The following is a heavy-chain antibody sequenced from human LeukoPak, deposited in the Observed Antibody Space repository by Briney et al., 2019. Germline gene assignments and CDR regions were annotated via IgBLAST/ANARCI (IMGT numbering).Heavy chain of an antibody. CDR2: IYYSGST. J-gene: IGHJ6*03. D-gene: IGHD3-10*01. V-gene: IGHV4-59*01. CDR1: GGSISSDY. CDR3: ARAQRGVIHYYYYMDV. Sequence: SETLSLTCNVSGGSISSDYWSWIRQPPGKGLEWIGYIYYSGSTNYNPSLKSRVTISVDTSKNQFSLKLSSVTAADTAVYYCARAQRGVIHYYYYMDVWGKGTTVTISS.